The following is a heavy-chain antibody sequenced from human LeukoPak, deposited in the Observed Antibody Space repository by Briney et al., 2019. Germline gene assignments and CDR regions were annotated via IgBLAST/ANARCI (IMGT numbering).Heavy chain of an antibody. D-gene: IGHD3-3*01. J-gene: IGHJ5*02. CDR2: MNPNSGNT. CDR1: GYTFTSYD. CDR3: ARRAYYDFWSGYPNWFDP. Sequence: ASVKVSCKASGYTFTSYDVNWVRQATGQGLEWMGWMNPNSGNTGYAQKFQGRVTITRNTSISTAYMELSSLRSEDAAVYYCARRAYYDFWSGYPNWFDPWGQGTLVTVSS. V-gene: IGHV1-8*03.